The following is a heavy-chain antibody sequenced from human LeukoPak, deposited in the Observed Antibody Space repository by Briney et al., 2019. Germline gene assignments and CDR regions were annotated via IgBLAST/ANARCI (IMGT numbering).Heavy chain of an antibody. CDR3: ARDFFHGHCAGLSCFLLDY. D-gene: IGHD2-15*01. CDR1: GYTFTRYG. V-gene: IGHV1-18*01. J-gene: IGHJ4*02. Sequence: GASVKXSCKASGYTFTRYGISWVRQAPGQGLEWMGWISANNGDTNSAQKFQGRVTMTTDTSTSTAYMELRSLRSDDTAVYYCARDFFHGHCAGLSCFLLDYWGQGSLVTVSS. CDR2: ISANNGDT.